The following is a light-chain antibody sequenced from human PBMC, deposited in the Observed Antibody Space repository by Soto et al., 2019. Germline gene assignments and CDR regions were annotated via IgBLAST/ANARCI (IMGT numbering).Light chain of an antibody. CDR2: DAS. CDR3: QQRVDWSPLT. J-gene: IGKJ4*01. CDR1: QGVSSY. Sequence: EIVLTQSPVTLSLSPGERATLSCRASQGVSSYLAWYQHKPGQAPKLLIYDASNRATGIPARFSGSGSGTDFTLTISSLEPEDFAVYYCQQRVDWSPLTFCGGTKVEIK. V-gene: IGKV3-11*01.